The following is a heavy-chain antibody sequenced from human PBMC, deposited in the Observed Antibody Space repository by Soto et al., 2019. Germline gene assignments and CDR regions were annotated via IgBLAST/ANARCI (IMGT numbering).Heavy chain of an antibody. CDR2: IYYSGST. V-gene: IGHV4-31*03. CDR1: GGSISSGGYY. CDR3: ARAPPNYYGSGSYYHRFYYGMDV. Sequence: PSETLSLTCTVSGGSISSGGYYWSWIRQHPGKGLEWIGYIYYSGSTYYNPSLKSRVTISVDTSKNQFSLKLSSVTAADTAVYYCARAPPNYYGSGSYYHRFYYGMDVWGQGTTVTVS. J-gene: IGHJ6*02. D-gene: IGHD3-10*01.